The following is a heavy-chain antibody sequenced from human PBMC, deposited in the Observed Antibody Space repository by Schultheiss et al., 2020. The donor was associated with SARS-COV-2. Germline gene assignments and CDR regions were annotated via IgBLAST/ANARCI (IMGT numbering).Heavy chain of an antibody. V-gene: IGHV4-59*01. D-gene: IGHD4-17*01. CDR1: GGSISSYY. CDR2: IYYSGST. J-gene: IGHJ3*02. CDR3: ARDLDHGDNYAFDI. Sequence: SETLSLTCTVSGGSISSYYWSWIRQPPGKGLEWIGYIYYSGSTNYNPSLKSRVTISVDTSKNQFSLKLSSVTAADTALYYCARDLDHGDNYAFDIWGQGTMVTVSS.